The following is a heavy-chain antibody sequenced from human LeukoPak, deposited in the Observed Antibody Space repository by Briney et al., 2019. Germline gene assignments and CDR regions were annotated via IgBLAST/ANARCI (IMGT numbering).Heavy chain of an antibody. D-gene: IGHD3-10*01. CDR2: ISDSGGTT. J-gene: IGHJ3*01. CDR3: AKRDTMVRGAHDAFDV. Sequence: GGSLRLSCVASGFTFSSYAMSWVRQAPGKGLEWVSGISDSGGTTYYTDSVKGRFTISRDNSKSTVFLQMNSLRAEDTAVYYCAKRDTMVRGAHDAFDVWGQGTMVTVSS. V-gene: IGHV3-23*01. CDR1: GFTFSSYA.